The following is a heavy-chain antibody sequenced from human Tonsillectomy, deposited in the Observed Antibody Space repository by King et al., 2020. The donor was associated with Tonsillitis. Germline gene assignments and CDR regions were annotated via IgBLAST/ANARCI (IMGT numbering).Heavy chain of an antibody. J-gene: IGHJ3*02. CDR1: GGTFSSFA. CDR3: AGGGFGVAGSAAFDI. CDR2: IIPILGIA. D-gene: IGHD6-19*01. Sequence: VQLVESGAEVKKPGSSVKVSCKASGGTFSSFAISWVRQAPGQGLEWMGRIIPILGIANYAQKFQGRVTITADKSTSTAYMELSSLRSDDTAGYYCAGGGFGVAGSAAFDIWGQGTMVTVSS. V-gene: IGHV1-69*09.